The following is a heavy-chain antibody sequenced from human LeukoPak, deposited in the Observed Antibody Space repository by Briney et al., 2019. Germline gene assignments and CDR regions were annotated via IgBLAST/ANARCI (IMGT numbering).Heavy chain of an antibody. CDR1: GFTFSSCA. CDR2: ISGSGGST. Sequence: GGSLRLSCAASGFTFSSCAMSWVRQAPGKGLEWVSAISGSGGSTYYADSVKGRFTISRDNSKNTLYLQMNSLRAEDTAVYYCAKPPKGYYGSGRYYLVWGQGTLVTVSS. V-gene: IGHV3-23*01. CDR3: AKPPKGYYGSGRYYLV. D-gene: IGHD3-10*01. J-gene: IGHJ4*02.